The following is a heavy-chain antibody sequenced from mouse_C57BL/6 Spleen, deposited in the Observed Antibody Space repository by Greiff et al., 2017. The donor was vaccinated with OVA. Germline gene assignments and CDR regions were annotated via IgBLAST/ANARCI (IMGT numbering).Heavy chain of an antibody. CDR3: ARERYYGSSPFDY. D-gene: IGHD1-1*01. CDR1: GFNIKNTY. J-gene: IGHJ2*01. Sequence: VQLQQSVAELVRPGASVKLSCPASGFNIKNTYMHWVKQRPEQGLEWIGRIDPANGNTKYAPKFQGKATITADTSSDTAYLQLSSLTSEDTAIYYCARERYYGSSPFDYWGQGTTRTVSS. CDR2: IDPANGNT. V-gene: IGHV14-3*01.